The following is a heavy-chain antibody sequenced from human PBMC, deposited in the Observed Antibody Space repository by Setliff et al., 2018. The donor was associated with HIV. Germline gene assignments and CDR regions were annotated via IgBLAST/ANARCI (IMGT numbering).Heavy chain of an antibody. V-gene: IGHV4-4*02. Sequence: SETLSLTCAVSGGSISSSNWWSWVRQPPGKGLEWIGEIYHSGSTNYNPSLKSRVTISVDKSKNQFSLKLSSVTAADTAVYYCARSRGTQQEEYYFDYWGPGTLVTV. J-gene: IGHJ4*02. CDR3: ARSRGTQQEEYYFDY. CDR1: GGSISSSNW. D-gene: IGHD5-12*01. CDR2: IYHSGST.